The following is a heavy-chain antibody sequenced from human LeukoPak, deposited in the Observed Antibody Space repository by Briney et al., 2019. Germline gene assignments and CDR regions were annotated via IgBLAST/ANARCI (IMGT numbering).Heavy chain of an antibody. D-gene: IGHD6-6*01. CDR3: AKDQVRIYSRSAEYYFDY. V-gene: IGHV3-33*06. CDR1: GFTFSSYG. J-gene: IGHJ4*02. Sequence: GRSLRLSCAAPGFTFSSYGMHWVRQAPGKGLEGVAVIWYDGSNKYYADSVKGRFTMSRDNSKNTLYLQMNSLRAEDTSVYYWAKDQVRIYSRSAEYYFDYWGQGALVTVSS. CDR2: IWYDGSNK.